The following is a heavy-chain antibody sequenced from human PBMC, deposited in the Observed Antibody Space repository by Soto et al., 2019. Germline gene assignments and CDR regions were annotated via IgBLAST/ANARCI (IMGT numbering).Heavy chain of an antibody. CDR1: GGSFSGYY. CDR3: ARAPRYDFWSGYYRFDY. Sequence: PSETLSLTCAVYGGSFSGYYWSWIRQPPGKGLEWIGEINHSGSTNYNPSLKSRVTISVDTSKNQFSLKLSSVTAADTAVYYCARAPRYDFWSGYYRFDYWGQGTLVTVSS. D-gene: IGHD3-3*01. V-gene: IGHV4-34*01. J-gene: IGHJ4*02. CDR2: INHSGST.